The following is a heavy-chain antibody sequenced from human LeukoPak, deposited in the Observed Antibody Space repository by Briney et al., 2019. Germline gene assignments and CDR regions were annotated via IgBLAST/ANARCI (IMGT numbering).Heavy chain of an antibody. CDR2: INPNSGGT. Sequence: ASVKVSCKASGYTFTGYYMHWVRQAPGQGLEWMGWINPNSGGTNYAQKFQGRITVTRETSISTGYMELSRLTSDDTAVYYCARVGIAATDNYDLDVWGQGTAVTVS. CDR1: GYTFTGYY. V-gene: IGHV1-2*02. J-gene: IGHJ6*02. CDR3: ARVGIAATDNYDLDV. D-gene: IGHD6-13*01.